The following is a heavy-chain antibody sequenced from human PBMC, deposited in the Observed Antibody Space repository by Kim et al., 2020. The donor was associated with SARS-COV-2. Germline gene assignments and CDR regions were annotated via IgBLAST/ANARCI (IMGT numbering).Heavy chain of an antibody. CDR2: ISTSGRTT. D-gene: IGHD1-26*01. V-gene: IGHV3-23*01. Sequence: GGSLRLSCAASGFTFSSSVMDWVRQAPGKGLEWISVISTSGRTTYYADSVKGRFTISRDNSKNTLYLQMDSLRVGDTALYYCARELSGHRNFDLWGRGTL. CDR3: ARELSGHRNFDL. J-gene: IGHJ2*01. CDR1: GFTFSSSV.